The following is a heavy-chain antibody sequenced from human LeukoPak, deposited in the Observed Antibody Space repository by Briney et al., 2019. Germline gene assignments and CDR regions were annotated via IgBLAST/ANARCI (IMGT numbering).Heavy chain of an antibody. CDR2: ISYDGSKK. D-gene: IGHD3-10*01. CDR1: GFTFSSYG. V-gene: IGHV3-30*03. CDR3: APRGGYHGSGSYYGFDP. J-gene: IGHJ5*02. Sequence: PGGSLRLSCAASGFTFSSYGMHWVRQAPGKGLEWVAVISYDGSKKYYADSVKGRFTISRDNSKNTLYLQMNSLRDEDTAVYYCAPRGGYHGSGSYYGFDPWGQGTLVTVSS.